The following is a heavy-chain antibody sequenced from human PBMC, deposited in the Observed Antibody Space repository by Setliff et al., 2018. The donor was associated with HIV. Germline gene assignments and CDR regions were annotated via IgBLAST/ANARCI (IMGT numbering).Heavy chain of an antibody. V-gene: IGHV4-59*01. CDR1: GGSITGYY. CDR3: TRGIGGIGYYPDY. J-gene: IGHJ4*02. D-gene: IGHD3-22*01. CDR2: IYYNGGT. Sequence: SETLSLTCTVSGGSITGYYWSWIRQPPGKGMEWIGYIYYNGGTNYNPSLKSRVTMLVDTSENHFTLKLTSVTAADTAMYYCTRGIGGIGYYPDYWVQGTLVTVSS.